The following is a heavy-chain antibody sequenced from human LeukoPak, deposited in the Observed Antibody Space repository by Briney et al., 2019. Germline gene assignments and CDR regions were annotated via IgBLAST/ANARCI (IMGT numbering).Heavy chain of an antibody. CDR1: GGSISSYY. J-gene: IGHJ6*02. CDR3: AGYQLLPYYYGMDV. V-gene: IGHV4-59*01. D-gene: IGHD2-2*01. CDR2: IYYSGST. Sequence: SETLSLTCTVSGGSISSYYWSWIRQPPGKGLEWIGYIYYSGSTNYNPSLKSRVTISVDTSKNQFSLKLSSVTAADTAVYYCAGYQLLPYYYGMDVWGQGTTVTVSS.